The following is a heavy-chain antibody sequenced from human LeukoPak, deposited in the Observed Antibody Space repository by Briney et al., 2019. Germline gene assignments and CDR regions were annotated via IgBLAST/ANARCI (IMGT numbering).Heavy chain of an antibody. CDR2: IKQDGSEK. V-gene: IGHV3-7*01. D-gene: IGHD2-2*01. Sequence: GGSLRLSCAASGFTFSSCAMSLVRQAPGKGLEWVANIKQDGSEKYYVDSVKGRFTISRDNAKKALYLQMDSLRAEDTAVYYCARDHGYQLLSWFDTWGQGTLVTVSS. J-gene: IGHJ5*02. CDR3: ARDHGYQLLSWFDT. CDR1: GFTFSSCA.